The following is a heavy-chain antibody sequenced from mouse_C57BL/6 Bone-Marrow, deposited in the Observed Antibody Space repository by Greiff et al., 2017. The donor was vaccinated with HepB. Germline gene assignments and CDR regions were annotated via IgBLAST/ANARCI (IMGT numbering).Heavy chain of an antibody. D-gene: IGHD2-1*01. CDR2: INPNYGTT. V-gene: IGHV1-39*01. J-gene: IGHJ4*01. CDR1: GYSFTDYN. Sequence: VQLKQSGPELVKPGASVKISCKASGYSFTDYNMNWVKQSNGKSLEWIGVINPNYGTTSYNQKFKGKATLTVDQSSSTAYMQLNSLTSEDSAVYYCARYFYYGNYGAMDYWGQGTSVTVSS. CDR3: ARYFYYGNYGAMDY.